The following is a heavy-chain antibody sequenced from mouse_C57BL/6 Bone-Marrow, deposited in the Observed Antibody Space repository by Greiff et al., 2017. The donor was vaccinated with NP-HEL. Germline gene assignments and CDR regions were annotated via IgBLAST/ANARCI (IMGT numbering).Heavy chain of an antibody. CDR1: GFTFSSYG. J-gene: IGHJ3*01. CDR2: ISSGGSYT. Sequence: DEMLVESGGDLVKPGGSLKLSCAASGFTFSSYGMSWVRQTPDKRLEWVATISSGGSYTYYPDSVKGRFTISRDNAKNTLYLQMSSLKSEDTAMYYCASPYDYDVAWFAYWGQGTLVTVSA. CDR3: ASPYDYDVAWFAY. D-gene: IGHD2-4*01. V-gene: IGHV5-6*02.